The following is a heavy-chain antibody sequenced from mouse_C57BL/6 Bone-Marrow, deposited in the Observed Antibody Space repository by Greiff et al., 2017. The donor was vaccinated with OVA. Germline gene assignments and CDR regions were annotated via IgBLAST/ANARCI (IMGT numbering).Heavy chain of an antibody. J-gene: IGHJ1*03. D-gene: IGHD1-1*01. Sequence: EVQLVESGGGLVKPGGSLKLSCAASGFTFSDYGMHWVRQAPEKGLEWVAYISSGSSTIYYADTVKGRFTISRDNAKNTLFLQMTSLRSEDTAMYYCARGDYYGSSYVVWYFDVWGTGTTVTVSS. CDR1: GFTFSDYG. CDR2: ISSGSSTI. V-gene: IGHV5-17*01. CDR3: ARGDYYGSSYVVWYFDV.